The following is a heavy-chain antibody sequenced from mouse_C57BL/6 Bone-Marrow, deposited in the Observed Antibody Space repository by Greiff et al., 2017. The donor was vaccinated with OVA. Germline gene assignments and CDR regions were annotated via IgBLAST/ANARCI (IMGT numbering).Heavy chain of an antibody. CDR1: GFSLTSYG. V-gene: IGHV2-9*01. Sequence: VKLMESGPGLVAPSQSLSITCTVSGFSLTSYGVDWVRQPPGKGLEWLGVIWGGGSTNYNSALMSSLSISKDNSKSQVFLKMNSLQTDDTAMYYCATSYYGSRRGPWFAYWGQGTLVTVSA. J-gene: IGHJ3*01. D-gene: IGHD1-1*01. CDR3: ATSYYGSRRGPWFAY. CDR2: IWGGGST.